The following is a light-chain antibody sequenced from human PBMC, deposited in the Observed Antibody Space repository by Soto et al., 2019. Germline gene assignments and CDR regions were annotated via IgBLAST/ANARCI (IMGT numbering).Light chain of an antibody. CDR3: LQATQFPWT. CDR1: QSLVSSDGNTY. J-gene: IGKJ1*01. CDR2: RVS. V-gene: IGKV2-30*01. Sequence: DVVMTQSPLSLPVTLGQPASISCRSTQSLVSSDGNTYLTWLQQRPGQSPRRLIYRVSGRESGVPDRFSGGGSGTDFTLKISRVEAEDVGVYYCLQATQFPWTFGQGTRVESK.